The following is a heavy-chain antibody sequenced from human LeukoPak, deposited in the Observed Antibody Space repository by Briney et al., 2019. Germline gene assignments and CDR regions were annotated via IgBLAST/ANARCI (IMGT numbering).Heavy chain of an antibody. CDR1: GFTFSSYA. CDR2: ISGSGGST. J-gene: IGHJ4*02. V-gene: IGHV3-23*01. Sequence: GGSLRLSCAASGFTFSSYAMSWVRQAPGKGLEWVSSISGSGGSTYYADSVRGRFTIPRDNSNNRLYLKMNTLRAEDTAVYYCAKDTIYYYGSGSPSYFDNWGQGTLVIVSS. CDR3: AKDTIYYYGSGSPSYFDN. D-gene: IGHD3-10*01.